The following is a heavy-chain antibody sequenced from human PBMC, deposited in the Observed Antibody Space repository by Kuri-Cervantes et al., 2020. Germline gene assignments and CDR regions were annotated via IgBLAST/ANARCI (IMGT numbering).Heavy chain of an antibody. D-gene: IGHD5-18*01. CDR3: ARARGYSYGLRYYYYGMDV. J-gene: IGHJ6*02. CDR2: IRAYNGNT. Sequence: ASVKVSCKASGYTFTSYGISWVRQAPGQGLEWMGWIRAYNGNTNYAQKLQGRVTMTTDTSTSTAYMELRSLRSDDTAVYYCARARGYSYGLRYYYYGMDVWGQGTTVTVSS. CDR1: GYTFTSYG. V-gene: IGHV1-18*01.